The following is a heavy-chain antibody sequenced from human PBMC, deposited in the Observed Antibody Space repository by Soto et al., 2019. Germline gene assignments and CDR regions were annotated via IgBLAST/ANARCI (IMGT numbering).Heavy chain of an antibody. CDR3: AKGGSGNYLTYYYYYGMDV. D-gene: IGHD3-22*01. CDR2: IVNDGSEK. Sequence: GGSLRLSCAASGFTFSKYGFHWFRQAPGKGLEWVAVIVNDGSEKYYADSVKGRFTISRDNSKNTVYLEMNNLRAEDTAMYYCAKGGSGNYLTYYYYYGMDVWGQGTTVTVS. J-gene: IGHJ6*02. CDR1: GFTFSKYG. V-gene: IGHV3-30*02.